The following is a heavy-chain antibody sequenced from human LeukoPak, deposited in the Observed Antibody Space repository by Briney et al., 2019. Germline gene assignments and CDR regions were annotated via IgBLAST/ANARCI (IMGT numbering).Heavy chain of an antibody. D-gene: IGHD3-10*01. V-gene: IGHV4-59*01. CDR1: GGSISSYY. CDR3: ARCYYYGSGSYYEENWFDP. CDR2: IYYSGST. Sequence: SETLSLTCTVSGGSISSYYWSWIRQPPGKGLEWIGYIYYSGSTNYNPSLKSRVTISVDTSKNQFSLKLSSVTAADTAVYYCARCYYYGSGSYYEENWFDPWGQGTLVTVSS. J-gene: IGHJ5*02.